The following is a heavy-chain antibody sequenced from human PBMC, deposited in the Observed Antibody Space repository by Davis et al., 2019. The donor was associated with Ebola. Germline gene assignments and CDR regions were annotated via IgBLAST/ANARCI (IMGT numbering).Heavy chain of an antibody. CDR2: INPNSGDT. CDR1: GYTFTGYY. V-gene: IGHV1-2*04. Sequence: AASVKVSCKASGYTFTGYYMHWVRQAPGQGLEWMGWINPNSGDTNYAQKFQGWVTMTRDTSISTAYMELSRLRSDDTAVYYCARGGRYSGYAVYYYYYDMDVWGQGTTVTVSS. J-gene: IGHJ6*02. CDR3: ARGGRYSGYAVYYYYYDMDV. D-gene: IGHD5-12*01.